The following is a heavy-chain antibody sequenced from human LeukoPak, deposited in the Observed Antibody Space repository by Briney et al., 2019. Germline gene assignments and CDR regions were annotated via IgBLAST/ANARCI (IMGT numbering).Heavy chain of an antibody. J-gene: IGHJ4*02. Sequence: ASVKVSCKASGDTFTNDYIHWVRQAPGQGLEWMGMIYPRDGSTSYAQKFQGRVTVTRDTSTSAVHMELSGLRSEDTAVYYCARDQEAFDYWGQGTLVTVSS. V-gene: IGHV1-46*01. CDR1: GDTFTNDY. CDR3: ARDQEAFDY. CDR2: IYPRDGST.